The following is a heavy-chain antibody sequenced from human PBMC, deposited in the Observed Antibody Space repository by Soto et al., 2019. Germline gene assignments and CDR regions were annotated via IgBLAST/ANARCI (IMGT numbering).Heavy chain of an antibody. CDR1: GVSITSYH. CDR2: MYNSGST. V-gene: IGHV4-59*08. J-gene: IGHJ3*01. Sequence: QVRLQESGPRLVKPSETLSLICSVSGVSITSYHWSWIRQPPGKGLEWIGYMYNSGSTDYNPSLQSRVTISKDTSRNQFSLKLTSVTAADTAVYFCARRAYCGGGNCRAFGVWGQGTTVIVSP. CDR3: ARRAYCGGGNCRAFGV. D-gene: IGHD2-21*01.